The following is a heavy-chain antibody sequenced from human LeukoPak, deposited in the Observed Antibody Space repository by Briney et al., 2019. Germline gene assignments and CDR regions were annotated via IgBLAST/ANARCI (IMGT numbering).Heavy chain of an antibody. CDR2: IKPDGTTK. CDR1: GFPISSYS. D-gene: IGHD6-13*01. Sequence: GGSLSLSCAASGFPISSYSMTWVRQAPGKGLEWVANIKPDGTTKFYVDSVKGRFTISRDNALNSLHLQMNSLRAEDTAIYYCARSIPYGTTWYGRSDYWGQGTLVTASA. CDR3: ARSIPYGTTWYGRSDY. V-gene: IGHV3-7*03. J-gene: IGHJ4*02.